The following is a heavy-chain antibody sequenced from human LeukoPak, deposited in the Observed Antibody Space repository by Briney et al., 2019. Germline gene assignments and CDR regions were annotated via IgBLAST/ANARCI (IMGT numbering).Heavy chain of an antibody. CDR2: ISGSGGST. J-gene: IGHJ4*02. Sequence: GGSLRLSCAASGFTFSSYAMSWVRQAPGKGLEWVSAISGSGGSTYYADSVKGRFTISRDNSKSTLYLQMNSLRAEDTAVYYCAKVRGGGYYFDYWGQGTLVTASS. CDR1: GFTFSSYA. V-gene: IGHV3-23*01. CDR3: AKVRGGGYYFDY. D-gene: IGHD3-10*01.